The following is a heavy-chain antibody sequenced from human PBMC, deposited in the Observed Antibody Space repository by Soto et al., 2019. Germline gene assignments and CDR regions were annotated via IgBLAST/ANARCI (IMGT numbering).Heavy chain of an antibody. CDR2: ISYDGSNK. J-gene: IGHJ4*02. CDR3: AKSLGYYDILTDYYKGSPHGPFDY. Sequence: GGSLRLSCAASGFTFSSYGMHWVRQAPGKGLEWVAVISYDGSNKYYADSVKGRFTISRDNSKNTLYLQMNSLRAEDTAVYYCAKSLGYYDILTDYYKGSPHGPFDYWGQGTLVTVSS. V-gene: IGHV3-30*18. CDR1: GFTFSSYG. D-gene: IGHD3-9*01.